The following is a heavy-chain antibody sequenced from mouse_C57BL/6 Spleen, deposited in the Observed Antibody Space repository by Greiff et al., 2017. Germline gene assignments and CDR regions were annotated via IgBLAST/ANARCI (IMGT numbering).Heavy chain of an antibody. CDR2: IWSDGST. J-gene: IGHJ4*01. D-gene: IGHD1-1*01. Sequence: VHLVESGPGLVAPSQSLSITCTVSGFSLTSYGVHWVRQPPGKGLEWLVVIWSDGSTTYNSALKSRLSISKDNSKSQVFLKMNSLQTDDTAMYYCARHGSSYVEAMDYWGQGTSVTVSS. V-gene: IGHV2-6-1*01. CDR3: ARHGSSYVEAMDY. CDR1: GFSLTSYG.